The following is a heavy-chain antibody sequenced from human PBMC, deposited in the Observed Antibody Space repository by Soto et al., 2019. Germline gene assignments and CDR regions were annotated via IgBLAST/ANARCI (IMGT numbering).Heavy chain of an antibody. Sequence: SETLSLTCAVYGGSFSGYYWSWIRQPPGKGLEWIGEINHSGSTNYNPSLKSRVTISVDTSKNQFSLKLSSVTAADTAVYYCARGLSRLWYSSGWCYFDYWGQGTLVTSPQ. CDR1: GGSFSGYY. CDR2: INHSGST. J-gene: IGHJ4*02. CDR3: ARGLSRLWYSSGWCYFDY. D-gene: IGHD6-19*01. V-gene: IGHV4-34*01.